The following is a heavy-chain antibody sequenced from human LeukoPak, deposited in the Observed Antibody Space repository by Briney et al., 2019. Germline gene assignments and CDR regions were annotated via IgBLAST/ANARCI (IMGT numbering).Heavy chain of an antibody. Sequence: SETLSLTCTVSGGSVSSGRYYWNWIRQSPSRGLEWLGRTYYRSTWYNDYAVSVRGRITVNPDTSKNQFSLHLNSVTPEDTAVYYCARRLTQYDCFDPWGQGILVTVSS. V-gene: IGHV6-1*01. CDR1: GGSVSSGRYY. CDR2: TYYRSTWYN. J-gene: IGHJ5*02. D-gene: IGHD2-2*01. CDR3: ARRLTQYDCFDP.